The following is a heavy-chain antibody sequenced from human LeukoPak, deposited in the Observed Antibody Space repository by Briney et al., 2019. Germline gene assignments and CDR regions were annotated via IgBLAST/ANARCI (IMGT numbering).Heavy chain of an antibody. CDR2: ISSSSSYI. CDR3: ARSEMGYYNYYMDV. CDR1: GFTFSRHE. Sequence: GGSLRLSCAASGFTFSRHEMNWVRQAPGKGLEWVSFISSSSSYIYYADSVKGRFTISRDNAKNSLYLQMNSLRAEDTAVYYCARSEMGYYNYYMDVWGKGTTVTISS. J-gene: IGHJ6*03. V-gene: IGHV3-21*01. D-gene: IGHD5-24*01.